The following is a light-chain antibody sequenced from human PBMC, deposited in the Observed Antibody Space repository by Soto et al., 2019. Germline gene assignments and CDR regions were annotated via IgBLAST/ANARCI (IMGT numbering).Light chain of an antibody. CDR1: SSDVGGYNY. Sequence: QSVLTQPASVSGSSGQSITISCTGTSSDVGGYNYVSWYQQHPGKAPKLMIYDVSNRPSGVSNRFSGSKSGNTASLTISGLQAEDEADYYCSSYTSSSVVFGGGTKVTVL. CDR2: DVS. CDR3: SSYTSSSVV. V-gene: IGLV2-14*01. J-gene: IGLJ2*01.